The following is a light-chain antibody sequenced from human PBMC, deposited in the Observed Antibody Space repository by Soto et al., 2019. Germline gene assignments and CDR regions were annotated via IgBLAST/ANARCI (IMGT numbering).Light chain of an antibody. Sequence: QSVLIQPPSVSGTPGQRVTIGCSGGSSNIGSHTVNWYQHLPGTAPKVLMYSNNHRPSGVPDRFSGSKSGTSASLAISRLQSEDEADYYCAAWDDGLNGVVFGGGTQLTVL. CDR3: AAWDDGLNGVV. J-gene: IGLJ3*02. V-gene: IGLV1-44*01. CDR1: SSNIGSHT. CDR2: SNN.